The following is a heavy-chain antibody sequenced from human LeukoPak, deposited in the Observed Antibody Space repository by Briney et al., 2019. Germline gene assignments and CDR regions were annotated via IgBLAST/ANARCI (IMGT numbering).Heavy chain of an antibody. CDR3: ARVALPADATYYFDY. CDR2: INPNSGGT. CDR1: GYTFTGYY. D-gene: IGHD2-2*01. V-gene: IGHV1-2*02. Sequence: ASVKVSCKASGYTFTGYYMHWVRQAPGQGLEWMGWINPNSGGTNYAQKFQGRVTMTRDTSISTAYMELSRLRSDDTAVYYCARVALPADATYYFDYWGQGTLVTVSS. J-gene: IGHJ4*02.